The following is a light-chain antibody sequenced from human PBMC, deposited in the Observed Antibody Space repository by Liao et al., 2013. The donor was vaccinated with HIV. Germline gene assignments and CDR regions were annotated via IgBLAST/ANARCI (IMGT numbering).Light chain of an antibody. CDR2: QDT. J-gene: IGLJ2*01. CDR3: QMWDDNSGV. Sequence: SYDLTQPPSVSVSPGQTASITCSGDRLGDKFVSWYQQKPGQSPVVVIYQDTKRPSGIPERFSGSNSGNTATLTISTVEVGDEADYYCQMWDDNSGVFGGGTKLTVL. V-gene: IGLV3-1*01. CDR1: RLGDKF.